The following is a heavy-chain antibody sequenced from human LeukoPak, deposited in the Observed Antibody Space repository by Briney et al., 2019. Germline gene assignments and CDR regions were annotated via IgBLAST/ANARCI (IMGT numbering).Heavy chain of an antibody. CDR3: ARPSSYYYGMDV. CDR1: GFTFSRDW. Sequence: PGGSLRLSCAASGFTFSRDWMHWVRQAPGKGLVWVSRISDDGSITTYADSVQGRFTISRDNSKNTLYLQMNSLRAEDTAVYYWARPSSYYYGMDVWGQGTTVTVSS. V-gene: IGHV3-74*03. J-gene: IGHJ6*02. CDR2: ISDDGSIT.